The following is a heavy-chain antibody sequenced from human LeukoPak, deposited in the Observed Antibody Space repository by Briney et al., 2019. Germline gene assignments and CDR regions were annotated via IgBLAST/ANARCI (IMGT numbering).Heavy chain of an antibody. Sequence: QSGGSLRLSCAASGFTFSLYSMNWVRQAPGKGLEWVANIKQDGSEKYYVDSVKGRFTISRDNAKTSLYLQMNSLRAEGTAVYYCARDVLAAGATGTFDIWGQGTMVTVSS. CDR1: GFTFSLYS. V-gene: IGHV3-7*03. CDR3: ARDVLAAGATGTFDI. D-gene: IGHD1-14*01. CDR2: IKQDGSEK. J-gene: IGHJ3*02.